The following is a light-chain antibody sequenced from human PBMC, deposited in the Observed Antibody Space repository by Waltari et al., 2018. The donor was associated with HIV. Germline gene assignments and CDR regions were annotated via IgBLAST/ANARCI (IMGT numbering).Light chain of an antibody. CDR1: QSVSSY. CDR2: DAS. Sequence: EIVLTQSPATLSLSPGERATLSCRASQSVSSYLAWYQQKPGQAPRLLIDDASNRATGSPARFSGSGSGTDFTLTISSLEPEDFAVYYCQQRSNWPALTFGGGTKVEIK. CDR3: QQRSNWPALT. J-gene: IGKJ4*01. V-gene: IGKV3-11*01.